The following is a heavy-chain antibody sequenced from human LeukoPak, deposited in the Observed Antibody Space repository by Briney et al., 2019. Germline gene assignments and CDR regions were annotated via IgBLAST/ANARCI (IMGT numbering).Heavy chain of an antibody. J-gene: IGHJ4*02. D-gene: IGHD3-10*01. V-gene: IGHV3-48*01. CDR2: ISSSSRTI. Sequence: PGGSPRLSCAACGFTFSRYSMNWVRQAPGKGLEWVSYISSSSRTIHYADSVKGRFTISRDNAKNSLYLQMNSLRAEDTAVYYCAKDRGYYFDYWGQGTLVTVSS. CDR3: AKDRGYYFDY. CDR1: GFTFSRYS.